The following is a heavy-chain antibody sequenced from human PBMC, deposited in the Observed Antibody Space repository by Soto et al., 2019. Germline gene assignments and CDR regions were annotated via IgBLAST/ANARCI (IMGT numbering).Heavy chain of an antibody. CDR1: GFTFSSYW. J-gene: IGHJ4*02. CDR2: VSSDGSST. V-gene: IGHV3-74*01. D-gene: IGHD4-4*01. Sequence: EVQLVESGGGLVQPGESLRLSCAASGFTFSSYWMHWIRQAPGKGLVWVSRVSSDGSSTVYATYVKGRITISRDNAKNTHYLQMNSLSDEDTAVYSCARGLPNYSSFDSWGQGTLVTVSS. CDR3: ARGLPNYSSFDS.